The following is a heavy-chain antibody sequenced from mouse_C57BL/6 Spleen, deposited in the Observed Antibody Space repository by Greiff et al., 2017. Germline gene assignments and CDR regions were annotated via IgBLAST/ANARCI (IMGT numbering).Heavy chain of an antibody. V-gene: IGHV1-52*01. J-gene: IGHJ3*01. CDR1: GYTFTSYW. CDR3: ASYDYDGVAY. CDR2: IDPSDSET. D-gene: IGHD2-4*01. Sequence: QVQLQQPGAELVRPGSSVKLSCKASGYTFTSYWMHWVKQRPIQGLEWIGNIDPSDSETHYNQKFKDKATLTVDKSSSTAYMQLSSLTSEDSAVYYCASYDYDGVAYWGQGTLVTVSA.